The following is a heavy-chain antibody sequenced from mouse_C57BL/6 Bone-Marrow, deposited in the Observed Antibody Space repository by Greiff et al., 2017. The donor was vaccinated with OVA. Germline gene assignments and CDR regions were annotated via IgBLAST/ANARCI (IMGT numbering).Heavy chain of an antibody. V-gene: IGHV1-64*01. D-gene: IGHD1-1*01. J-gene: IGHJ4*01. Sequence: VQLQQPGAELVKPGASVKLSCKASGYTFTSYWMHWVKQRPGQGLEWIGMIHPNSGSTNYNEQFKSKATLTVDKSSSTAYMQLSSLTSEDSAVYYCARFITTVVANAMDYWGQGTSVTVSS. CDR2: IHPNSGST. CDR3: ARFITTVVANAMDY. CDR1: GYTFTSYW.